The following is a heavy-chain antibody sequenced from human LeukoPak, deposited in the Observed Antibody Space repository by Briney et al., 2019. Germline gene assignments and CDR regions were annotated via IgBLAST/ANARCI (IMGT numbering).Heavy chain of an antibody. D-gene: IGHD2-15*01. J-gene: IGHJ3*02. CDR3: AQGWSDAFDI. V-gene: IGHV4-34*01. CDR1: GGSFSGYY. Sequence: TSETLSLTCAVYGGSFSGYYWSWIRQPPGKGLEWIGEINHSGSTNYNPSLKSRVTISVDTSKNQFSLKLSSVTAADTAVYYCAQGWSDAFDIWGQGTMVTVSS. CDR2: INHSGST.